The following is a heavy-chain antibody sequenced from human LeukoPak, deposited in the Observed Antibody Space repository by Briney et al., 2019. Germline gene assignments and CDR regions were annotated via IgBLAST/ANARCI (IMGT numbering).Heavy chain of an antibody. J-gene: IGHJ4*02. CDR3: ASAAGPFDH. CDR1: GFTVSSNY. D-gene: IGHD6-13*01. Sequence: GGSLRLSCAASGFTVSSNYMSWVRQAPGKGLEWVAVIWSDGSNKYYADSVKGRFIISRDNSKNTVYLQMNTLRADDTAVYFCASAAGPFDHWGQGTLVTVSS. V-gene: IGHV3-33*08. CDR2: IWSDGSNK.